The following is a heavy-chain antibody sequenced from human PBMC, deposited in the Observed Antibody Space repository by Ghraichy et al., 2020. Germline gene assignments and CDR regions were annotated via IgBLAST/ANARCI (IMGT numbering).Heavy chain of an antibody. D-gene: IGHD2-2*01. CDR2: IKEDGSEK. Sequence: GGSLRLSCAVSGFTFSSYWMSWVRQVPGKGLEWVASIKEDGSEKSYVDSLRGRFTISRDNAKNSLYLQMSSLRDEDTAVYYCARRLVVPGASGWGYGMDVWGQGTTVTVSS. J-gene: IGHJ6*02. CDR1: GFTFSSYW. V-gene: IGHV3-7*01. CDR3: ARRLVVPGASGWGYGMDV.